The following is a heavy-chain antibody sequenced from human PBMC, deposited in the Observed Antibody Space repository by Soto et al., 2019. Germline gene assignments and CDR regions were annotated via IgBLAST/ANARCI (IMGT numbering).Heavy chain of an antibody. CDR1: GFRFSNYL. CDR2: IKEDGREK. V-gene: IGHV3-7*03. Sequence: EVQLVESGGDLVQPGGSLRLSCVASGFRFSNYLMNWVRQAPGKGLEWVATIKEDGREKYYVESVEGRFTISRDNAKNSLYLQVNNVRADDTAVYYCARPRFRGMDVWGQGTTVTVSS. J-gene: IGHJ6*02. D-gene: IGHD3-10*01. CDR3: ARPRFRGMDV.